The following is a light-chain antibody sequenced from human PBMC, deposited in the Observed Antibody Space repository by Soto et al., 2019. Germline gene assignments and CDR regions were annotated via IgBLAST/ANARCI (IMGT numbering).Light chain of an antibody. CDR1: QSVSSY. CDR2: GAS. CDR3: QQCSDWPLFT. Sequence: EIVMTQSPATLSVSPGERVTLSCRASQSVSSYLDWYQHKPGQPPRLLIYGASTRATGIPARFSGSGYGTDFTLTISSLQSEDSAVYFCQQCSDWPLFTFGQGTRLEIK. J-gene: IGKJ5*01. V-gene: IGKV3-15*01.